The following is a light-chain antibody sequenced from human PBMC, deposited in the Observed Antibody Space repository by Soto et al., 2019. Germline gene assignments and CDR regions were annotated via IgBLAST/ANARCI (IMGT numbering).Light chain of an antibody. J-gene: IGLJ1*01. CDR3: SSYTSTSTLYV. CDR1: SSDVGEYNY. Sequence: QSVLTQPASVSGSLGQSITISCTGTSSDVGEYNYVSWYQQHPGKAPKLMIYEVRNRPSGVSNRFSGSKSGNTASLTISGLQAEDEADYYCSSYTSTSTLYVFGTGTKLT. V-gene: IGLV2-14*01. CDR2: EVR.